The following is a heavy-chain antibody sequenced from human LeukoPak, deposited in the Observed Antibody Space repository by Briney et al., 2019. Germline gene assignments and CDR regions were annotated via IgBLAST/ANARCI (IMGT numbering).Heavy chain of an antibody. Sequence: ASVKVSCKASGQSLTGYFIHWVRQAPGQGLEWVGRIDPNTGDTIYAQNFQGRVTVTSATSFSTAYMELSRLTSDDTAVYFCARLGLHGSGTYYFFDYWGQGTLVTVSS. CDR1: GQSLTGYF. V-gene: IGHV1-2*06. D-gene: IGHD3-10*01. CDR3: ARLGLHGSGTYYFFDY. CDR2: IDPNTGDT. J-gene: IGHJ4*02.